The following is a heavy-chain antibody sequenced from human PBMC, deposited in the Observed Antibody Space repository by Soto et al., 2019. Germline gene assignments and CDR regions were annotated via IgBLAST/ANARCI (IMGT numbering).Heavy chain of an antibody. Sequence: GGSLRLSCVVSGFTLSLYIMNWVRQSPGKGLEWVSYISTTSSTIYYAGSVRGRFTISRDNAKNSLDLQMSSLRDEDTAVYYCATSCSGGNCLDYWGQGILVTVSS. D-gene: IGHD2-15*01. J-gene: IGHJ4*02. V-gene: IGHV3-48*02. CDR3: ATSCSGGNCLDY. CDR1: GFTLSLYI. CDR2: ISTTSSTI.